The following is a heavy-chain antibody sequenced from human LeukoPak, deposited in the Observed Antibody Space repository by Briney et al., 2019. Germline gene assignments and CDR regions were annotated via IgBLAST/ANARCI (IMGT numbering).Heavy chain of an antibody. CDR2: IYPGDSET. D-gene: IGHD6-13*01. Sequence: GESLKISCKGSGYSFTSYWIGWVRQMPGKGLEWMGIIYPGDSETRYSPSFQGQVTISADKSISTAYLQWSSLKASDTAMYYCARLGSIAAAGTGFDYWGQGTLVTVSS. CDR3: ARLGSIAAAGTGFDY. CDR1: GYSFTSYW. V-gene: IGHV5-51*01. J-gene: IGHJ4*02.